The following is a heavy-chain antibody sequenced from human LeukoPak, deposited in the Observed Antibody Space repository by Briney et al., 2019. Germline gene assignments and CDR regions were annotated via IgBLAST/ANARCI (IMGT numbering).Heavy chain of an antibody. CDR3: AAGRFGILCHFNY. J-gene: IGHJ4*02. D-gene: IGHD3-10*01. CDR1: VYSLTELC. Sequence: ASVKVSCKVSVYSLTELCVHWVRQAPGKGLDWMGGYDPDAGETIYAQKFQGRVTMTEDTSTDTAYMEVTSLRSDDTAVYYCAAGRFGILCHFNYWGQGTLVTASS. V-gene: IGHV1-24*01. CDR2: YDPDAGET.